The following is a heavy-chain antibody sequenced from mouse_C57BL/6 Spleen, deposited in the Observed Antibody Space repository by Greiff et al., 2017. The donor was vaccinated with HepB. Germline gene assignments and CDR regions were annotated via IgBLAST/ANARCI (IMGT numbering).Heavy chain of an antibody. V-gene: IGHV5-9*01. CDR3: ARDETVYCDD. CDR1: GFTFSSYT. J-gene: IGHJ2*01. CDR2: ICGGGGNT. D-gene: IGHD4-1*01. Sequence: EVQGVESGGGLVKPGGSLKLSCAASGFTFSSYTMSWVRQTPEEGLEWVATICGGGGNTYYPDSVKGRFTISRDNAKNTLYLQMSSLRSEDTALYYCARDETVYCDDWGQGTTLTVSS.